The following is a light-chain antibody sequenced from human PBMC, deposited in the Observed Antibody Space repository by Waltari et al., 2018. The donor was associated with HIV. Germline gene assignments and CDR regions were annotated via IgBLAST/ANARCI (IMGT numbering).Light chain of an antibody. CDR1: SSNIGSNY. CDR3: AAWDDSLL. Sequence: QSVLTQPPSASGTPGRRVTISCSGSSSNIGSNYVYWYQHLPGTAPKLLIYRNNQRPSGVPDRFSGSKSGTSASLAISGLRSEDEADYYCAAWDDSLLFGGGTKLTVL. J-gene: IGLJ2*01. V-gene: IGLV1-47*01. CDR2: RNN.